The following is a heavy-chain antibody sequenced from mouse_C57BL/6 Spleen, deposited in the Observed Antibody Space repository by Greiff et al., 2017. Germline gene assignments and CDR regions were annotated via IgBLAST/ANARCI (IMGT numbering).Heavy chain of an antibody. V-gene: IGHV2-2*01. CDR2: IWSGGST. D-gene: IGHD1-1*01. Sequence: VKLQESGPGLVQPSQSLSITCTVSGFSLTSYGVHWVRQSPGKGLEWLGVIWSGGSTDHNAAFISRLSISKDNSKSPVFFKMNSLQADDTAIYYCARNWITTVVADWYFDVWGTGTTVTVSS. J-gene: IGHJ1*03. CDR3: ARNWITTVVADWYFDV. CDR1: GFSLTSYG.